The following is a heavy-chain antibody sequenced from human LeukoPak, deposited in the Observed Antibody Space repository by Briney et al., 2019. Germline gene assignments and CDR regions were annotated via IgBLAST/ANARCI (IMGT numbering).Heavy chain of an antibody. CDR3: AITTYYYGSGTHPGGDY. Sequence: PGGSLRLSCAASGFTFSSYGMNWVRQAPGKGLEWVSSISSSSTYIYYADSVKGRFTISRDNAKNSLYLQMNSLRAEDTAVYYCAITTYYYGSGTHPGGDYWGQGTLVTVSS. CDR2: ISSSSTYI. V-gene: IGHV3-21*01. D-gene: IGHD3-10*01. CDR1: GFTFSSYG. J-gene: IGHJ4*02.